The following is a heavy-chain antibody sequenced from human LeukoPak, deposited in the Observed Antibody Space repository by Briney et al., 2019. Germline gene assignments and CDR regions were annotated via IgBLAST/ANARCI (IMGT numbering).Heavy chain of an antibody. D-gene: IGHD1-20*01. V-gene: IGHV4-4*07. J-gene: IGHJ4*02. Sequence: SETLSLTCTVSGGSISSYYWSWIRQPAGKGLEWIGRICTSGSTNYNPSLKSRVTMSVDTSKNQFSLKLSSVTAADTAVYYCARSITGRFTEGYYFDYWGQGTLVTVSS. CDR2: ICTSGST. CDR3: ARSITGRFTEGYYFDY. CDR1: GGSISSYY.